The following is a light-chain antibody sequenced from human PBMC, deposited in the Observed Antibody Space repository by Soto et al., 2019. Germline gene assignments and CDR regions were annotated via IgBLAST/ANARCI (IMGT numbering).Light chain of an antibody. CDR1: QGISSY. CDR3: QQSYSTPWT. V-gene: IGKV1-39*01. J-gene: IGKJ1*01. CDR2: AAS. Sequence: DIQLTQSPSFLSASVGDRVTITCRASQGISSYLAWYQQKPGKAPKLLIYAASNLQSGIPSRFSGSGSETDFTLTISSLQPEDFATYYCQQSYSTPWTLGQGTKVDIK.